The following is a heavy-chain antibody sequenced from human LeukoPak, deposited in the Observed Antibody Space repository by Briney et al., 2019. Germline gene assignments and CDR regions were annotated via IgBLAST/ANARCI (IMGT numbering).Heavy chain of an antibody. J-gene: IGHJ4*02. CDR1: GLTFSDAW. V-gene: IGHV3-7*05. Sequence: GGSLRLSCAASGLTFSDAWMSWVRQAPGKGLEWVASIKQDGSEKYYVDSVRGRFTISRDNAKNSLYLQMNSLRTEDTAVYYCARCSGSYHSFDYWGQGTLVTVSS. CDR3: ARCSGSYHSFDY. D-gene: IGHD1-26*01. CDR2: IKQDGSEK.